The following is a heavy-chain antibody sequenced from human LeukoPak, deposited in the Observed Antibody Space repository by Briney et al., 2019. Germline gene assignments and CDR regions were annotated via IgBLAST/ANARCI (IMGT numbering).Heavy chain of an antibody. Sequence: GGSLRLSCAASGFTSSDHYMDWVRQAPGKGLDWVGRTRNKANSYTTKYAASVEGRFTISRDASKNLLYLQLNSLKSEDTAVYYCTRAGYCGAGTCHSDYYDYWGQGTLVTVSS. CDR1: GFTSSDHY. CDR3: TRAGYCGAGTCHSDYYDY. J-gene: IGHJ4*02. CDR2: TRNKANSYTT. D-gene: IGHD2-15*01. V-gene: IGHV3-72*01.